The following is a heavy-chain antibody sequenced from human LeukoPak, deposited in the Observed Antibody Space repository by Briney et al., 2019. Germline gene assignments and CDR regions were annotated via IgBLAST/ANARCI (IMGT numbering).Heavy chain of an antibody. D-gene: IGHD2-21*02. CDR2: LYTNDNT. V-gene: IGHV4-61*02. J-gene: IGHJ6*03. Sequence: KTSETLSLTCSVSGGSISSGRYYWTWIRQPAGKGLEWIGRLYTNDNTNYDPSLESRVSISVDTSKSQFYLQLTSVTAADTAVYFCARGVVTDDYYMDVGGKGITVIVSS. CDR1: GGSISSGRYY. CDR3: ARGVVTDDYYMDV.